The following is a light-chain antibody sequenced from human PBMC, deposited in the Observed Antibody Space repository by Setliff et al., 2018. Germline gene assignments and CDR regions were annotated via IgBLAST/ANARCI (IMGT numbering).Light chain of an antibody. V-gene: IGLV2-14*01. CDR2: DVS. J-gene: IGLJ2*01. Sequence: QSVLAQPASVSGSPGQSITISCTGTSSDVGAYNYVSWYQQHLGKAPKLVIYDVSNRPSSISDRFSGSKSGNTASLTISGLRAEDEADYYCSSFTNGGKLFGGGTKVTVL. CDR1: SSDVGAYNY. CDR3: SSFTNGGKL.